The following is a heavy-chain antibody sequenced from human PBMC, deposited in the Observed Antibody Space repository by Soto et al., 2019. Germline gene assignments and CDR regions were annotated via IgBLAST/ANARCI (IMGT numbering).Heavy chain of an antibody. V-gene: IGHV4-34*01. J-gene: IGHJ6*02. Sequence: PSETLSLTCAVYGGSFSGYYWSWIRQPPGKGLEWIGEINHSGSTNYNPSLKSRVTISVDTSKNQFSLKLTSVTAADTAVYYCARAVYCTTANCWDDFHYYNIDVWGQGTAVTVSS. CDR3: ARAVYCTTANCWDDFHYYNIDV. CDR2: INHSGST. CDR1: GGSFSGYY. D-gene: IGHD2-2*01.